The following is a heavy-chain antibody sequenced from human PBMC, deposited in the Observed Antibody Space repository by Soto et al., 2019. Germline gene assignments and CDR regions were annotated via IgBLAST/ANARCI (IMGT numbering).Heavy chain of an antibody. D-gene: IGHD5-18*01. J-gene: IGHJ4*02. Sequence: QVQLVQSGTEVKKPGASVKVSCRASGYTFTSHTIHWVRQAPGQRLEWMAWINVNNDNTKYSHKFQGRVTLTIDTSANTVYMELSSLRSEDTAVYYCARSSFTAVDYWGQGTLVSVSS. CDR3: ARSSFTAVDY. CDR2: INVNNDNT. CDR1: GYTFTSHT. V-gene: IGHV1-3*01.